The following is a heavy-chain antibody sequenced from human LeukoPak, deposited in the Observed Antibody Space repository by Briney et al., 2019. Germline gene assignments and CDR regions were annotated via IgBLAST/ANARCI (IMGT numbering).Heavy chain of an antibody. CDR1: GYTFPSYG. Sequence: GASVKVSCKASGYTFPSYGISWVRQAPGQGLEGMGWISAYNGNTNYAPKLQGRVTMTTDTSTSTAYMELRSLRSDDTAVYYCARDTYGGNEYYYYYGMDVWGQGTTVTVSS. V-gene: IGHV1-18*01. J-gene: IGHJ6*02. CDR3: ARDTYGGNEYYYYYGMDV. D-gene: IGHD4-23*01. CDR2: ISAYNGNT.